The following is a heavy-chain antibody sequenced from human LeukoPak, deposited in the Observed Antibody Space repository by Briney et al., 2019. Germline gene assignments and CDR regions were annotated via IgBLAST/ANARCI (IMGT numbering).Heavy chain of an antibody. D-gene: IGHD2-2*01. CDR2: ISSSGDYI. CDR1: GFTFSSYS. CDR3: GRGAKYCSSTSCQPWFDR. J-gene: IGHJ5*02. V-gene: IGHV3-21*01. Sequence: GGSLRLSCAASGFTFSSYSMNWVRQAPGKGLEWVSSISSSGDYIYYADSVKGRFTISRDNAKNSLYLQMNSLRDEDTAVYYCGRGAKYCSSTSCQPWFDRWGQGSLVTDSS.